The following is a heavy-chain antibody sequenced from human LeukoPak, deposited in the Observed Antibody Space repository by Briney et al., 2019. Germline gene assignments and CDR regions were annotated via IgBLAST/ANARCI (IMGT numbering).Heavy chain of an antibody. D-gene: IGHD3-10*01. V-gene: IGHV4-61*02. J-gene: IGHJ6*03. CDR1: GGSISSGSYY. Sequence: SETLSLTCTVSGGSISSGSYYWSWIRQPAGKGLEWIGRIYTSGSTNYNPSLKSRLTISVDTPKNQFSLKLSSVTAADTAVYYCARTTMVRGTYYMDVWGKGTTVTISS. CDR3: ARTTMVRGTYYMDV. CDR2: IYTSGST.